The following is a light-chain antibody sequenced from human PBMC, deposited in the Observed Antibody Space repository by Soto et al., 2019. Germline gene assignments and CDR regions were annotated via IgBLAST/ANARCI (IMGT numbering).Light chain of an antibody. CDR1: QSISSW. CDR2: DAS. J-gene: IGKJ1*01. Sequence: DSQMPQVHSTLSADVGDRGTITCRASQSISSWLAWYQQKPGKAPKLLIYDASSLESGVPSRFSGSGSRTEFTLTISSLQPDDFATYYCQQYNSYSGPFGQGTKVDIK. CDR3: QQYNSYSGP. V-gene: IGKV1-5*01.